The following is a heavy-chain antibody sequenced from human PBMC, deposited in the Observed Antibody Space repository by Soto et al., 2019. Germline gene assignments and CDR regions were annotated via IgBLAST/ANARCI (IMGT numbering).Heavy chain of an antibody. CDR1: GDTFTRYS. CDR2: INAYNGNT. D-gene: IGHD6-19*01. V-gene: IGHV1-18*04. CDR3: ARRRVAGLELQFDY. Sequence: ASVKVSCKASGDTFTRYSIHWMRLVPGQGLEWMGWINAYNGNTNNAQKLQGRVTMTTDTSTSTAYMELRSLRSDDTAVYYCARRRVAGLELQFDYWGQGTLVTVSS. J-gene: IGHJ4*02.